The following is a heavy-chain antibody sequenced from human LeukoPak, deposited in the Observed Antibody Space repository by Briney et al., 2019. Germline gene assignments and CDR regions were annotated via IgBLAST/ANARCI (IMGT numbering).Heavy chain of an antibody. CDR2: IIPILGIA. V-gene: IGHV1-69*04. CDR3: ARSDILTGYHGIYFDY. D-gene: IGHD3-9*01. J-gene: IGHJ4*02. Sequence: SVKVSCKASGGTFSSYAISWVRQAPGQGLEWMGRIIPILGIANYAQKFQGRVTITADKSTSTAYMELSSLRSEDTAVYYCARSDILTGYHGIYFDYWGQGTLVTVSS. CDR1: GGTFSSYA.